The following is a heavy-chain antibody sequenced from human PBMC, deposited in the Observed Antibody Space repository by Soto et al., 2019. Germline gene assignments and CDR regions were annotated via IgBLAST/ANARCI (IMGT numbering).Heavy chain of an antibody. CDR2: IYYSGST. Sequence: SETLSLTCTVSGGSISSYYWSWIRQPPGKGLEWIGYIYYSGSTNYNPSLKSRVTISVDTSKDQFSLKLSSVTAADTAVYYCARRYGSFFDIWGQGTMVTVS. J-gene: IGHJ3*02. D-gene: IGHD3-10*01. CDR3: ARRYGSFFDI. CDR1: GGSISSYY. V-gene: IGHV4-59*08.